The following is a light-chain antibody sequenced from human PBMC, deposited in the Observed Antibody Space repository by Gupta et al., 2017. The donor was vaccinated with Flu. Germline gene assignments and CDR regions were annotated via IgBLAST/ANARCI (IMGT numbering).Light chain of an antibody. CDR3: MQGSRWPWA. V-gene: IGKV2-30*01. J-gene: IGKJ1*01. CDR1: QSLVYSDGNTY. Sequence: DVVMTQSPLSLPVTLGQPASISCRSSQSLVYSDGNTYLLWFQQRPGQSPRRLIYQVSHRESGVPDRFSGSGSGTDFTLKISRVEAEDVGVYYCMQGSRWPWAFGQGTKVEIK. CDR2: QVS.